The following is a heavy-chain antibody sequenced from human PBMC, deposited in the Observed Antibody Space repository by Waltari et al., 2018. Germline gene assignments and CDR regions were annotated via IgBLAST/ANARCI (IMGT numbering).Heavy chain of an antibody. J-gene: IGHJ5*02. CDR3: ARVGLVGATRGGWFDP. D-gene: IGHD1-26*01. CDR2: GNT. Sequence: GNTNYAQKLQGRVTMTTDTSTSTAYMELRSLRSDDTAVYYCARVGLVGATRGGWFDPWGQGTLVTVSS. V-gene: IGHV1-18*01.